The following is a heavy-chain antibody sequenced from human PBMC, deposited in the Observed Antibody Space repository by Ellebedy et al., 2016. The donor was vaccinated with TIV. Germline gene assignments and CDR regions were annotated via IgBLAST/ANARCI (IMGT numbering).Heavy chain of an antibody. Sequence: GESLKISCAASGFPFSDYWMTWVRQTPGKGLEWVANIKEDGSKKYYVDSVKGRFAISRDNAKTSLYLQMNSLRDEDTAVYYCARGLGDYWGQGTLVIVSS. CDR2: IKEDGSKK. V-gene: IGHV3-7*01. CDR1: GFPFSDYW. CDR3: ARGLGDY. J-gene: IGHJ4*02.